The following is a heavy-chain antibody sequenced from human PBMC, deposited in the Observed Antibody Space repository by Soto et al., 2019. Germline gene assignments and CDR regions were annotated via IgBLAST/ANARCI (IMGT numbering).Heavy chain of an antibody. Sequence: GASVKVSCMASGRTFCNYAISWVRQAPGQGLDWMGVSIPIFGTANHAHKCQGRVTVTGEESPSTVYMELGTLTSEDTGVYYCARSMLRVGTMIVVGAFDIWGEGTMVTV. J-gene: IGHJ3*02. CDR3: ARSMLRVGTMIVVGAFDI. D-gene: IGHD3-22*01. CDR2: SIPIFGTA. V-gene: IGHV1-69*13. CDR1: GRTFCNYA.